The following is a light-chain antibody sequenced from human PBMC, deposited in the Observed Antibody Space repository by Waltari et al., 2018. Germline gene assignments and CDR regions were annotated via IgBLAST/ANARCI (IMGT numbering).Light chain of an antibody. CDR1: SSDIGSYNY. Sequence: QSALTQPASVSGSPGQSIPISCTGTSSDIGSYNYVSWYQQHPGKAPKLILFDVTNRPSGVSNRFSGSKSGNTASLIISGLQGDDEADYYCSSYMDTTALELFGGGTSLTVL. V-gene: IGLV2-14*03. CDR3: SSYMDTTALEL. J-gene: IGLJ2*01. CDR2: DVT.